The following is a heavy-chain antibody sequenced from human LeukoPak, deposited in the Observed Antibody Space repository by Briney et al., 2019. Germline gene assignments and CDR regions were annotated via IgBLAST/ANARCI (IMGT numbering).Heavy chain of an antibody. J-gene: IGHJ6*02. CDR1: GFTFSSYR. V-gene: IGHV3-7*01. CDR2: IKQDGSEK. Sequence: GGSLRLSCAASGFTFSSYRMSWVRQAPGNGLEWVANIKQDGSEKYYVDSVKGRFTISRDNAKSSLYLQMNSLRAEDTAVYYCASYYSYYHVMDVWGQGTTVTVSS. CDR3: ASYYSYYHVMDV.